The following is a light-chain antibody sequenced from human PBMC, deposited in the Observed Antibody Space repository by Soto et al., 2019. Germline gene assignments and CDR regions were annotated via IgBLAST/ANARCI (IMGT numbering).Light chain of an antibody. J-gene: IGLJ1*01. CDR3: QSFDSRRFYV. Sequence: QSVLTQPPSVSAAPGQKVTISCSGSSSNIGSNYVSWYQQFPETAPKLLIHDNRNRPAGVPDRFSGSKTGTSATLGIAGVGTGDEADYYCQSFDSRRFYVFGTGTKLTVL. V-gene: IGLV1-51*01. CDR1: SSNIGSNY. CDR2: DNR.